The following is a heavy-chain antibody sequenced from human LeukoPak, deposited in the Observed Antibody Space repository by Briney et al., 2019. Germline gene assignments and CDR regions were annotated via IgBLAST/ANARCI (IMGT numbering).Heavy chain of an antibody. V-gene: IGHV4-30-2*01. J-gene: IGHJ4*02. D-gene: IGHD3-3*01. CDR2: IYHSGST. CDR1: GGSISGGGYY. CDR3: ARGSITIFGVVTSYDY. Sequence: SQTLSLTCTVSGGSISGGGYYWSWIRQPPGKGLEWIGYIYHSGSTYYNPSLKSRVTISVDRSKNQFSLKLSSVTAADTAVYYCARGSITIFGVVTSYDYWGQGTLVTVSS.